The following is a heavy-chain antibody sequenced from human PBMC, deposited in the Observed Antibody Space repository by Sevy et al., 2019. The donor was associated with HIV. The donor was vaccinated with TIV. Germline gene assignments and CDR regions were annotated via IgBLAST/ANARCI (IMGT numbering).Heavy chain of an antibody. V-gene: IGHV3-15*01. CDR1: GFSFKNVW. D-gene: IGHD1-26*01. Sequence: GGSLRLSCAGSGFSFKNVWMTWVRQTPGKGLEWVGHAKRKSDGGSIDYGSPVNGRFTISRDDWKDRLYLQMSSLKTEDTGVYYCATVLGAGAAGAFEIWGQGTMVTVSS. CDR2: AKRKSDGGSI. J-gene: IGHJ3*02. CDR3: ATVLGAGAAGAFEI.